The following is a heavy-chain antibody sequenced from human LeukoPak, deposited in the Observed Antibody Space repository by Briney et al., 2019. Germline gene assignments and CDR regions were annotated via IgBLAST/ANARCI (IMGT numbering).Heavy chain of an antibody. CDR2: ISSSSSYT. CDR1: GFTFSDYY. D-gene: IGHD3-3*01. CDR3: ARDSRRPISKYYDFWSGYPYYYYYGMDV. V-gene: IGHV3-11*06. Sequence: GGSLRLSCAASGFTFSDYYMSWIRQAPGKGLEWVSYISSSSSYTNYADSVKGRFTISRDNAKNSLYLQMNSLRAEDTAVYYCARDSRRPISKYYDFWSGYPYYYYYGMDVWGQGTTVTVSS. J-gene: IGHJ6*02.